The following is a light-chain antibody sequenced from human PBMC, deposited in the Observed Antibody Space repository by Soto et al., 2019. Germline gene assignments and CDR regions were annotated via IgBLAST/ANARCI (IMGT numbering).Light chain of an antibody. J-gene: IGKJ1*01. CDR1: QSISDW. Sequence: DIQMTQSPSTLPASVGDRVTITCRASQSISDWLAWYQKKPGTAPKVLINHASSLQSGVPSRFSGSGSGTEFTLTLSSIQPDYLANYYCQQYNSYSFGQGTKVDIK. V-gene: IGKV1-5*01. CDR2: HAS. CDR3: QQYNSYS.